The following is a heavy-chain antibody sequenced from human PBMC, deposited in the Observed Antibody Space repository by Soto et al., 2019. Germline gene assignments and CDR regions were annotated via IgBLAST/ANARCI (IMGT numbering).Heavy chain of an antibody. CDR2: ISGSGFSA. CDR1: GFTFNTYA. Sequence: GGSLRLSCAASGFTFNTYAMSWVRQAPGQGLEWVSAISGSGFSAYYADSVKGRFSISSDSSKNTLFLQMNSLRADDTAVYFCATFTFGRPFDTWGQGTMVTV. J-gene: IGHJ3*02. V-gene: IGHV3-23*01. CDR3: ATFTFGRPFDT. D-gene: IGHD3-16*01.